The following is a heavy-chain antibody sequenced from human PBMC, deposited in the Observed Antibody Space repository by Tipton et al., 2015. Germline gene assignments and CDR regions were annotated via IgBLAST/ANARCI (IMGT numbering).Heavy chain of an antibody. Sequence: TLSLTCTVSGDSVSSGSYYWGWIRQAPGKGLEWIGYISQRDGPNYNPSLKSRVTISRDTSKNQFSLKLTSVTAADTAVYYCACQDYDSLTRDYQTVDYWGQGTLVTVSS. CDR1: GDSVSSGSYY. V-gene: IGHV4-61*01. J-gene: IGHJ4*02. D-gene: IGHD3-9*01. CDR3: ACQDYDSLTRDYQTVDY. CDR2: ISQRDGP.